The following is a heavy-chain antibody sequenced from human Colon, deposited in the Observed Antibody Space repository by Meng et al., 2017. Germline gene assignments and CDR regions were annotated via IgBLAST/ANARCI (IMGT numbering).Heavy chain of an antibody. V-gene: IGHV4-4*02. CDR2: IYHSCSN. D-gene: IGHD3-10*01. CDR1: GDSIKSRNW. CDR3: ARVIYASGNMAHLNY. J-gene: IGHJ4*02. Sequence: QGRLQGRGPGLVRPLGPVSVTCAVSGDSIKSRNWWSWLRQPPGRGLEWIGEIYHSCSNNYNPSLKNRVSMTVDKSNNEFSLTLSSVTAADTAFYYCARVIYASGNMAHLNYWGQGTLVTVSS.